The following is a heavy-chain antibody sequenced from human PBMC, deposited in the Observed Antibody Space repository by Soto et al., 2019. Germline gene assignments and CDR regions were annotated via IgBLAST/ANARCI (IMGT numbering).Heavy chain of an antibody. CDR1: GFRFSAYS. J-gene: IGHJ5*02. CDR2: ISNDGSNT. V-gene: IGHV3-30-3*01. CDR3: ARGHRPSGPPSWFDP. D-gene: IGHD5-12*01. Sequence: PGGSLRLSCAASGFRFSAYSMHWVRQAPGKGLEWVTLISNDGSNTDYADSVKGRFTISRDNSRNTLSLQMNSLRIEDTAVYYSARGHRPSGPPSWFDPWGQGTLVTVSS.